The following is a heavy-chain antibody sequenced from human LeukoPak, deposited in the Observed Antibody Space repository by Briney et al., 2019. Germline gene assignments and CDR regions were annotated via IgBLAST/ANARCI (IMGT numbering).Heavy chain of an antibody. J-gene: IGHJ4*02. CDR3: AGVFHSGYYYDSSGYYLVVPYFDY. D-gene: IGHD3-22*01. Sequence: ASVKVSCKAPGYTFTGYYMHWVRQAPGQGLEWMGWINPNSGGTNYAQKFQGRVTMTRDTSISTAYMELSRLRSDDTAVYYCAGVFHSGYYYDSSGYYLVVPYFDYWGQGTLVTVSS. CDR2: INPNSGGT. V-gene: IGHV1-2*02. CDR1: GYTFTGYY.